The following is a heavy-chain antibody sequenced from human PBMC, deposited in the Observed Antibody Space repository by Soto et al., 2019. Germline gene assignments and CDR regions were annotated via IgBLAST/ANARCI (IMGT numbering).Heavy chain of an antibody. CDR2: ISYDGSNK. D-gene: IGHD3-22*01. Sequence: QVQLVESGGGVLQPGRSLRLSCAASGFTFSSYAMHWVRQAPGKGLEWVAVISYDGSNKYYADSVKGRFTISRDNSKNTLYLQMNSLRAEDTAVYYCARGSYYDSSGQDYWGQGTLVTVSS. CDR1: GFTFSSYA. CDR3: ARGSYYDSSGQDY. J-gene: IGHJ4*02. V-gene: IGHV3-30-3*01.